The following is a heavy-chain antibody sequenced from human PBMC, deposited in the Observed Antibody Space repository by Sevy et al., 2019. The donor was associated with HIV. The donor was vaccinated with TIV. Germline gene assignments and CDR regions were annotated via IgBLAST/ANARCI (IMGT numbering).Heavy chain of an antibody. Sequence: GESLKISCRASGYRFSSYWIAWVRQVPGKGLEWMGIIYPDDSDIRYSPSLQGQVTISVAKSISTAYLQWSSLEASDTAMYFCARRFYDSTGYPQYFFDYWGQGTLVTVSS. CDR2: IYPDDSDI. CDR1: GYRFSSYW. CDR3: ARRFYDSTGYPQYFFDY. D-gene: IGHD3-22*01. V-gene: IGHV5-51*01. J-gene: IGHJ4*02.